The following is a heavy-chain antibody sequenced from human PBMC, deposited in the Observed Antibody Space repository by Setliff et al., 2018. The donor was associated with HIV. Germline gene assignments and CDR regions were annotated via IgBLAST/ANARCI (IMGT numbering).Heavy chain of an antibody. CDR1: GFTFSYFA. J-gene: IGHJ3*02. V-gene: IGHV3-30*04. CDR2: ISYDGNVK. Sequence: GSLRLSCAASGFTFSYFAMHWVRQAPGKGLEWVAVISYDGNVKYYADSVKGRFTISRDNSKNTLYVQMNSLRPEDTAVYYCAREPTYYYESSGPYDAFDIWGQGTMVT. CDR3: AREPTYYYESSGPYDAFDI. D-gene: IGHD3-22*01.